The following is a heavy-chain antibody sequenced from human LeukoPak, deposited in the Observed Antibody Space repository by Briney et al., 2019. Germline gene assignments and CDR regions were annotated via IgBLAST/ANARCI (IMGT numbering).Heavy chain of an antibody. D-gene: IGHD3-10*01. Sequence: PSETLSLTCTVSGGSISSSNYYWGWIRQPPGKGLEWIGSIHYSGSTYYNPSLKSRVTVSVDTSKNQFTVNLSSVTAADMAVYYCTRHFGSGRDDYWGQGTLVTVSS. CDR2: IHYSGST. V-gene: IGHV4-39*01. CDR3: TRHFGSGRDDY. CDR1: GGSISSSNYY. J-gene: IGHJ4*02.